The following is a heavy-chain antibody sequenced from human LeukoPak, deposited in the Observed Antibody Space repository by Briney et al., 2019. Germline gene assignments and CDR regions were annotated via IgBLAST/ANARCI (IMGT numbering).Heavy chain of an antibody. Sequence: GGSLRLSCAASGFTFSSYEMNWIRQAPGKGLAWVAYISSSSSTIYYADSVKGRFTISRDNAKNSLSLQLSSLRGEDTALYYCARGDSSSILINDAFDFWGQGTMVTVSS. J-gene: IGHJ3*01. V-gene: IGHV3-48*03. CDR2: ISSSSSTI. CDR3: ARGDSSSILINDAFDF. CDR1: GFTFSSYE. D-gene: IGHD2-21*01.